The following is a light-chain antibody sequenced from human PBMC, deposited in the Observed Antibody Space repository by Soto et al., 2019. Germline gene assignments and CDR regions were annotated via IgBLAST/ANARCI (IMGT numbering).Light chain of an antibody. J-gene: IGLJ1*01. V-gene: IGLV2-14*01. Sequence: QSVLTQPASVSGSPGQSITISCTGSSSDIGGYNYVSWYQQHPDKAPKLMIYHVSNRPSGISSRFSGSKSGNTASLTISGLQAEDESDYYCSSSTSSTTYVFGTGTKVTV. CDR2: HVS. CDR1: SSDIGGYNY. CDR3: SSSTSSTTYV.